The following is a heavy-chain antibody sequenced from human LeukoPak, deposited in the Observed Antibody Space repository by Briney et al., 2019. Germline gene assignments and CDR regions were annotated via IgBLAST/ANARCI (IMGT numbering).Heavy chain of an antibody. D-gene: IGHD4/OR15-4a*01. Sequence: GGSLRLSCAASGFTLSSYEMNWVRQAPGKGLEWVSFIYSDNTHYSDSVKGRFTISRDNSKNTLYLQMNSLRAEDTAVYYCARRAGAYSHPYDYWGQGTLVTVSS. CDR3: ARRAGAYSHPYDY. CDR1: GFTLSSYE. J-gene: IGHJ4*02. V-gene: IGHV3-53*01. CDR2: IYSDNT.